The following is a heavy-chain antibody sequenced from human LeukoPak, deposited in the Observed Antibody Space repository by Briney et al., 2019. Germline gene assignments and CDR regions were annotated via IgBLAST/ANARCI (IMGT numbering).Heavy chain of an antibody. Sequence: SETLSLTCVVSGGSIKDGFYYWNWLRQSPGKGLEWLGYINENGDTYYIPSLKSRMTISLDTSRNRFSLLLSSMTVADTAMYFCASSDDYGPKGDWFDSWGQGSLVTVSS. J-gene: IGHJ5*01. V-gene: IGHV4-30-4*01. CDR2: INENGDT. CDR3: ASSDDYGPKGDWFDS. CDR1: GGSIKDGFYY. D-gene: IGHD4-17*01.